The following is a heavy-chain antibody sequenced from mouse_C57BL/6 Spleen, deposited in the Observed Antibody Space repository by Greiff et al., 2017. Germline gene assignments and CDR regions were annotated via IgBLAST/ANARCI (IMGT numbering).Heavy chain of an antibody. Sequence: VQLKESGGGLVKPGGSLKLSCAASGFTFSSYAMSWVRQTPEKRLEWVATISDGGSYTYYPDNVKGRFTISRDNAKNNLYLQMSHLKSEDTAMYYCARGSYYSKGEFAYWGQGTLVTVSA. CDR2: ISDGGSYT. CDR3: ARGSYYSKGEFAY. J-gene: IGHJ3*01. CDR1: GFTFSSYA. V-gene: IGHV5-4*01. D-gene: IGHD2-5*01.